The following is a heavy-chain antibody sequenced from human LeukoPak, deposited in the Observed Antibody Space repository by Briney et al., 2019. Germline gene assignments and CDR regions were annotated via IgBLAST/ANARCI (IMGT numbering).Heavy chain of an antibody. CDR3: ARARYSGYGYNFDY. CDR1: GFTFSSYG. CDR2: IWYDGSNK. D-gene: IGHD5-12*01. V-gene: IGHV3-33*01. Sequence: GGSLRLSCAASGFTFSSYGMHWVRQAPGKGLEWVAVIWYDGSNKYYADSVKGRFTISRDNSKNTLYLQMNSLRAEDTAVYYCARARYSGYGYNFDYWGQGTLVTVSS. J-gene: IGHJ4*02.